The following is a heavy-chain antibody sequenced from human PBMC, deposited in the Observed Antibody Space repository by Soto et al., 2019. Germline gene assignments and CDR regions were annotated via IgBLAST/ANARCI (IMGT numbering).Heavy chain of an antibody. V-gene: IGHV3-23*01. Sequence: GGSLRLSCTASGFTFSDYAMSWVRQAPGKGLEWVSALGSDGGSTWYTDSVKGRFVISRDNSEGTLYLQMSSLRAEDTAIYYCAKPGCDRGGCYPYYFDYWGQGTLVTVSS. CDR1: GFTFSDYA. D-gene: IGHD2-15*01. J-gene: IGHJ4*02. CDR2: LGSDGGST. CDR3: AKPGCDRGGCYPYYFDY.